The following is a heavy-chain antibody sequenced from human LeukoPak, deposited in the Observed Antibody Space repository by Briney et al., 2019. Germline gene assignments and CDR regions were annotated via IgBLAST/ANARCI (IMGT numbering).Heavy chain of an antibody. CDR1: GFTFSSYG. CDR2: IWYGGSNK. Sequence: GRSLRLSCAASGFTFSSYGMHWVRQAPGKGLEWVAVIWYGGSNKYYADSVKGRFTISRDNSKNTLYLQMNSLRAEDTAVYYCARDAIAVAGTDGMDVWGQGTTVTVSS. D-gene: IGHD6-19*01. CDR3: ARDAIAVAGTDGMDV. V-gene: IGHV3-33*01. J-gene: IGHJ6*02.